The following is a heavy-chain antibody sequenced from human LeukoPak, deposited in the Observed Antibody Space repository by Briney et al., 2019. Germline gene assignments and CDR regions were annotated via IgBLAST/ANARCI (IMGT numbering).Heavy chain of an antibody. CDR1: GFTFSSYA. CDR3: ARNSLVGATTFAFGI. Sequence: GRSLRLSCAASGFTFSSYAMHWVRQAPGKGLEWVAVISYDGSNKYYADSVKGRFTISRDNSKNTLYLQMNSLRAEDTAVYYCARNSLVGATTFAFGIWGQGTMVTVSS. CDR2: ISYDGSNK. D-gene: IGHD1-26*01. J-gene: IGHJ3*02. V-gene: IGHV3-30*04.